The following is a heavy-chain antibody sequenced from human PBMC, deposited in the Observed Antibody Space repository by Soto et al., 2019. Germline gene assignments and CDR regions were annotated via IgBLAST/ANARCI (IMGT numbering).Heavy chain of an antibody. D-gene: IGHD3-10*01. CDR1: GFTFSSYG. J-gene: IGHJ3*02. V-gene: IGHV3-30*18. Sequence: QVQLVESGGGVVQPGRSLRLSCAASGFTFSSYGMHWVRQAPGKGLEWVAVISYDGSNKYYADSVKGRFTISRDNSKNTLYLQMNSLGAEDTAVYYCAKVLGVKYAFDIWGQGTMVTVSS. CDR3: AKVLGVKYAFDI. CDR2: ISYDGSNK.